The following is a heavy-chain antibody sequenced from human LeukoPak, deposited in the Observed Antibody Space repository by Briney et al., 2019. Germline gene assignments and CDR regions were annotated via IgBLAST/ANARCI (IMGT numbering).Heavy chain of an antibody. J-gene: IGHJ4*02. CDR3: TSFFETN. V-gene: IGHV3-74*01. CDR2: VNNDGSAT. Sequence: PXGSLRLSCAASRFIFTNYWIHWVRQAPGKGLVWVSHVNNDGSATSYADSVKGRFTISRDSAKNTVYLHMNSLRVEDTAVYYCTSFFETNWGQGTLVTVSS. D-gene: IGHD2/OR15-2a*01. CDR1: RFIFTNYW.